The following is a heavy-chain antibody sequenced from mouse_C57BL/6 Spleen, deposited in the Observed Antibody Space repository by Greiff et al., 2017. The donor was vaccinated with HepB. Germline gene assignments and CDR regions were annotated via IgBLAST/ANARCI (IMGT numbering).Heavy chain of an antibody. D-gene: IGHD6-1*01. V-gene: IGHV1-26*01. J-gene: IGHJ4*01. CDR3: ARSWPRLYAMDY. Sequence: EVKLQQSGPELVKPGASVKISCKASGYTFTDYYMNWVKQSHGKSLEWIGDINPNNGGTSYNQKFKGKATLTVDKSSSTAYMELRSLTSEDSAVYYCARSWPRLYAMDYWGQGTSVTVSS. CDR1: GYTFTDYY. CDR2: INPNNGGT.